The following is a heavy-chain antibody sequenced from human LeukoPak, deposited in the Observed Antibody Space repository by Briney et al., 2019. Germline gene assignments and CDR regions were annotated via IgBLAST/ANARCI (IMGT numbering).Heavy chain of an antibody. J-gene: IGHJ4*02. V-gene: IGHV3-23*01. Sequence: PEASLRLSCAASGFVFNSVAMSWVRQAPGKGLEWVSAISSGGSYTWYADSVKGRFIISRNNSENTLSLQMNSLRVEDTAVYFCVKGSQAARPYYFDYWGQGNLVTVSS. CDR2: ISSGGSYT. CDR3: VKGSQAARPYYFDY. CDR1: GFVFNSVA.